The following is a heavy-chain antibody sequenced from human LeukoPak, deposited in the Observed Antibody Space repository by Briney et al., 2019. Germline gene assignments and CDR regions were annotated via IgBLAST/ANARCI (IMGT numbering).Heavy chain of an antibody. D-gene: IGHD2-2*01. Sequence: GGSLRLSCAASGFTFSSYAMTWVRQAPGEGLEWVSAISPSGGDTYYADSVKGRFTISRDNSKNTLYLQMNSLRAEDTTVYYCARDWGYCSSTSCQKPAGYFDYWGQGTLVTVSS. V-gene: IGHV3-23*01. CDR1: GFTFSSYA. J-gene: IGHJ4*02. CDR3: ARDWGYCSSTSCQKPAGYFDY. CDR2: ISPSGGDT.